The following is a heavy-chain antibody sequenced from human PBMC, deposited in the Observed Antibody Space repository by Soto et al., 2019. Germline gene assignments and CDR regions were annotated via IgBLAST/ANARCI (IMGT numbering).Heavy chain of an antibody. CDR1: GGSISSYY. V-gene: IGHV4-59*01. D-gene: IGHD6-19*01. CDR2: IYYSGST. Sequence: SETLSLTCTVSGGSISSYYWSRIRQPPGKGLEWIGYIYYSGSTNYNPSLKSRVTISVDTSKNQFSLKLSSVTAADTAVYYCERVRAGDAFDIWGQGTMVTVSS. CDR3: ERVRAGDAFDI. J-gene: IGHJ3*02.